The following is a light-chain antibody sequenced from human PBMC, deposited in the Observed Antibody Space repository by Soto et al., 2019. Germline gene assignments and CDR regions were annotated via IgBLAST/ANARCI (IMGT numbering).Light chain of an antibody. CDR2: EVS. CDR3: SPYTSSSTVV. V-gene: IGLV2-14*01. Sequence: QSVLTQPASVSGSPGQSITISCTGTSSDVGGYNYVSWYQQHPGKAPKLMIYEVSNRPLGVSNRFSGSKSGNTASLTISGLQAEDEADYYCSPYTSSSTVVFGGGTKVTVL. J-gene: IGLJ2*01. CDR1: SSDVGGYNY.